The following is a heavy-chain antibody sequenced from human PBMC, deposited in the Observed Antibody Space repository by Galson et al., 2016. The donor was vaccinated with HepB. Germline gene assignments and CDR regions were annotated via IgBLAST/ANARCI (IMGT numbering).Heavy chain of an antibody. CDR2: IYYTGRA. CDR1: GGSISSGDYF. Sequence: SETLSLTCTVSGGSISSGDYFWSWIRQHPGKGLGWIGYIYYTGRAYYNPSLKTRIVISVATSKNQFSLKLSSVTAADTGVYYCARDISAVNRVGYYGMDVWGQGTTVTVS. J-gene: IGHJ6*02. V-gene: IGHV4-31*03. D-gene: IGHD6-13*01. CDR3: ARDISAVNRVGYYGMDV.